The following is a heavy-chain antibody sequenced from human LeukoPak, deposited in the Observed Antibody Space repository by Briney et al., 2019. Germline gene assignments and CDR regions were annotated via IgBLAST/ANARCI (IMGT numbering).Heavy chain of an antibody. V-gene: IGHV4-34*01. J-gene: IGHJ2*01. CDR2: INHSGST. D-gene: IGHD3-22*01. CDR3: ASIITTGWYFDL. CDR1: GGSFSGYY. Sequence: SETLSLTCAVYGGSFSGYYWSWIRQPPGKGLEWIGEINHSGSTNYNPSLKSRVTISVDKSKNQFSLKLSSVTAADTAVYYCASIITTGWYFDLWGRGTLVTVSS.